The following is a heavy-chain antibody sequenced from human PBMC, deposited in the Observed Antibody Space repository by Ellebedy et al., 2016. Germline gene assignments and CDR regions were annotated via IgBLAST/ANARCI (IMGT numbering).Heavy chain of an antibody. D-gene: IGHD5/OR15-5a*01. J-gene: IGHJ3*02. CDR2: IKEDGSGK. V-gene: IGHV3-7*03. CDR3: VRDANGVYASNAFEI. CDR1: GFTFSSYW. Sequence: GESLKISCAASGFTFSSYWMSWVRQAPGKGLEWVANIKEDGSGKHYVDSVKGRFTISRDNGKNSLSLQMDSLRAEDTAVYYCVRDANGVYASNAFEIWGQGTMVTVSS.